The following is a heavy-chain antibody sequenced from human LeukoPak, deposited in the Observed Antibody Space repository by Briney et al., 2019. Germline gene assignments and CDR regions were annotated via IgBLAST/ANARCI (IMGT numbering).Heavy chain of an antibody. CDR3: ARDRRLLNPIAVVPGDAFDI. V-gene: IGHV3-21*01. CDR2: ISRRSSYI. Sequence: PGGSLRLLCAASGFTFSSHSMKWVRQAPAKGLEWVSSISRRSSYIYYAESVKGRFTNSRDNAKNSLYLQMNSLRAEDTAVYYCARDRRLLNPIAVVPGDAFDIWGQGTMVTVSS. CDR1: GFTFSSHS. J-gene: IGHJ3*02. D-gene: IGHD2-2*01.